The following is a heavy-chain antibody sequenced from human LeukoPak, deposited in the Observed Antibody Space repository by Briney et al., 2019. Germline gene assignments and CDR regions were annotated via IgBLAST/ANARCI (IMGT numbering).Heavy chain of an antibody. Sequence: PSETLSFTCTVSGVSMSIYYWSWIRQPPGKRLEWIAFISYIGSSNYNPSLTSRATISVDSSKNQFSLKLNSVTAADTAVYYCVGWQVAGAFEIWGQGTMVTVSS. J-gene: IGHJ3*02. V-gene: IGHV4-59*01. CDR1: GVSMSIYY. D-gene: IGHD6-19*01. CDR2: ISYIGSS. CDR3: VGWQVAGAFEI.